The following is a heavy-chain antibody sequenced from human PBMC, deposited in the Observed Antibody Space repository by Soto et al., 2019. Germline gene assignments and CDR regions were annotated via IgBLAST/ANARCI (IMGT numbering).Heavy chain of an antibody. D-gene: IGHD2-2*01. CDR2: ISAYNGNT. Sequence: QVQLVQSGAEVKKPGASVKVSCKASGYTFTSYGISWVRQAPGQGLEWMGWISAYNGNTNYAQKLQGRVNMTTDTSTRTAYMELRSLGSDDTAVYYCARGRQNIVLVPAEDGMDVWGQGTTVTVSS. J-gene: IGHJ6*02. CDR3: ARGRQNIVLVPAEDGMDV. CDR1: GYTFTSYG. V-gene: IGHV1-18*01.